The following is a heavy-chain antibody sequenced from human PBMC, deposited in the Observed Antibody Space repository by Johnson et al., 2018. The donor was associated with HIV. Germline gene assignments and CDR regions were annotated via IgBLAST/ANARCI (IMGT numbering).Heavy chain of an antibody. D-gene: IGHD2-2*01. Sequence: VQLVESGGGLVQPGGSLRLSCAASGFTFSSYAMSWVRQAPGKGLEWVSVIGGSGGSTYYADSVKGRFTISRDNSKDTLYLHMNSLRAEDTAIYYCAKRLVFEIVVVPSGAFDIWGQGTMVTVSS. J-gene: IGHJ3*02. CDR2: IGGSGGST. V-gene: IGHV3-23*04. CDR3: AKRLVFEIVVVPSGAFDI. CDR1: GFTFSSYA.